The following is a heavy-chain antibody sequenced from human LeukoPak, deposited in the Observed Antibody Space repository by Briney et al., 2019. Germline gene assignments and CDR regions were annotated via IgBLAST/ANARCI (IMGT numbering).Heavy chain of an antibody. V-gene: IGHV1-69*04. CDR1: GGTFSGYA. D-gene: IGHD3-16*02. CDR3: ARSWGSYRYFDY. Sequence: GASVKVSCKASGGTFSGYAISWVRQAPGQGLEWMGRIIPILGIANYAQKFQGRVTITADKSTSTAYMELSSLRSEDTAVYYCARSWGSYRYFDYWGQGTLVTVSS. J-gene: IGHJ4*02. CDR2: IIPILGIA.